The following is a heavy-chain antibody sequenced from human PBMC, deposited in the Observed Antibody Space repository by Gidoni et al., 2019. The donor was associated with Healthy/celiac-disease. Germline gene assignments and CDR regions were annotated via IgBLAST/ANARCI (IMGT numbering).Heavy chain of an antibody. CDR2: IYYSGST. Sequence: QLQLQESGPGLVKPSETLSLPCTVSGGSISSSSYYWGWIRQPPGKGLEWIGSIYYSGSTYYNPSLKSRVTISVDTSKNQFSLKLSSVTAADTAVYYCARAGGVGNFDYWGQGTLVTVSS. V-gene: IGHV4-39*07. J-gene: IGHJ4*02. D-gene: IGHD1-26*01. CDR3: ARAGGVGNFDY. CDR1: GGSISSSSYY.